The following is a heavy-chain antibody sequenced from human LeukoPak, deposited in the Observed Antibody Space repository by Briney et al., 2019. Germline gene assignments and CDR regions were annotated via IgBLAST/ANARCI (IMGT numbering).Heavy chain of an antibody. CDR2: INTSGST. D-gene: IGHD5-18*01. V-gene: IGHV4-4*07. Sequence: SETLSLTCTGSGVSIRGYNWSWIRQFAGKGLEWIGRINTSGSTNYKPSLKSRVTMSVDTSKNQFSLKLSPVTAAATAAYYCQRDRCYGFDHWGQGTLVTVSS. CDR1: GVSIRGYN. CDR3: QRDRCYGFDH. J-gene: IGHJ4*02.